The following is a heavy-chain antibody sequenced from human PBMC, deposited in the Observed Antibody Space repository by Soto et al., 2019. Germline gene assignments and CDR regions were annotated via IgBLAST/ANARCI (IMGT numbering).Heavy chain of an antibody. CDR3: ARLTVTTYPPYYYYGRDV. Sequence: SETLSLTCTVSGGSVSSGSYYWSWIRQPPGKGLEWIGYIYYSGSTNYNPSLKSRVTISVDTSKNQFSLKLSSVTAADTAVYYCARLTVTTYPPYYYYGRDVWGQGTTGIVS. J-gene: IGHJ6*02. CDR2: IYYSGST. D-gene: IGHD4-17*01. V-gene: IGHV4-61*01. CDR1: GGSVSSGSYY.